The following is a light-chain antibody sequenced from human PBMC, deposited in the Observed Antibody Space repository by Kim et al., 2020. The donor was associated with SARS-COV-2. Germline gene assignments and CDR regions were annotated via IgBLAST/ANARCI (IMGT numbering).Light chain of an antibody. CDR3: QQSYSSTT. Sequence: DIQMTQSPSTLSASVGDRVTITCRASQTISNYLSWYQQKPGKAPKLLIYGGSSSQSGLPSRFSGSRSGTDFTLTISSLQPEDFATYYCQQSYSSTTFGQGTKVDIK. J-gene: IGKJ1*01. CDR2: GGS. V-gene: IGKV1-39*01. CDR1: QTISNY.